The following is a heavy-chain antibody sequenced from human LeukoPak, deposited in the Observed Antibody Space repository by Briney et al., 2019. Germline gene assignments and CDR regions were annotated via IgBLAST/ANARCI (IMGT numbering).Heavy chain of an antibody. J-gene: IGHJ6*02. CDR1: GGSINSYY. CDR3: ARHYGAHRDYYGLDV. V-gene: IGHV4-59*01. CDR2: IYYTGST. Sequence: SETLSLTCTVSGGSINSYYWSWIRQPPGKGLEWIGYIYYTGSTNYNPSLKSRVTISVDTSKNQFSLNLSSVTAADTAVYYCARHYGAHRDYYGLDVWGQGTAVTVSS. D-gene: IGHD4-17*01.